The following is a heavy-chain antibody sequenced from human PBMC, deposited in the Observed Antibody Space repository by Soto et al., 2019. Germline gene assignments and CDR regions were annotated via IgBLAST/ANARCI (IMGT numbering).Heavy chain of an antibody. CDR3: AIAPGSGGMDV. V-gene: IGHV1-3*01. Sequence: QVQLVQSGAEVKKPGASVKVSCKASGYTFTSYAIHWVRQAPGQRLEWMGWINAGNGNTKYSQKFQGRVTITRDTSASTAYMELRSLSYADTAVYYCAIAPGSGGMDVWGQGTTVTVSS. D-gene: IGHD3-10*01. CDR2: INAGNGNT. CDR1: GYTFTSYA. J-gene: IGHJ6*02.